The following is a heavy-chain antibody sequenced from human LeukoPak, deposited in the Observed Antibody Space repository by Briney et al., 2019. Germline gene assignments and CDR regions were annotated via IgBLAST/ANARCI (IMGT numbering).Heavy chain of an antibody. J-gene: IGHJ6*03. Sequence: PSETLSLTCTVSGGSISSHYWTWIRQSPVRGLEWIGDISNSGSTSYNPSLKSRVTISIDTSKNQFSLKLSSVTAADTAVYYCGRDALVGYFSYYYMDVWGKGTTVTVSS. V-gene: IGHV4-59*11. CDR2: ISNSGST. CDR1: GGSISSHY. CDR3: GRDALVGYFSYYYMDV. D-gene: IGHD2-15*01.